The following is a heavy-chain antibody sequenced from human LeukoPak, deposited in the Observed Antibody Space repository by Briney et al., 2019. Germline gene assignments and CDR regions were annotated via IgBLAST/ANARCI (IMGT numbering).Heavy chain of an antibody. CDR2: IYHSGKT. Sequence: SETLSLTCTVSSGSIRTTDYYWGWIRQPPGKGLEWIGSIYHSGKTYYNPSLKSRVTISVDTSKNQFSLKPTFVTAADTAVYYCGRHDRGDYPDHWGQGTLVTVSS. CDR1: SGSIRTTDYY. D-gene: IGHD3-22*01. V-gene: IGHV4-39*01. J-gene: IGHJ4*02. CDR3: GRHDRGDYPDH.